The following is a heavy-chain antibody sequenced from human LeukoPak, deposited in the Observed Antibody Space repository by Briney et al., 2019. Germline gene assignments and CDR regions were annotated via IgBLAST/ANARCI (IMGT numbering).Heavy chain of an antibody. Sequence: ASVKVSCKASGGTFSSKAISWVRQAPGQGLEWMGIINPSGGSTSYAQKFQGRVTMTRDTSTSTVYMELSSLRSEDTAVYYCARDRAGYCSSTSCFEADYWGQGTLVTVSS. J-gene: IGHJ4*02. CDR1: GGTFSSKA. V-gene: IGHV1-46*01. D-gene: IGHD2-2*03. CDR2: INPSGGST. CDR3: ARDRAGYCSSTSCFEADY.